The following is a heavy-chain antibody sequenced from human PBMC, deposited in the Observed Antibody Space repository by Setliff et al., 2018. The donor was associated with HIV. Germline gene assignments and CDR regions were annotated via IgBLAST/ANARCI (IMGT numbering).Heavy chain of an antibody. CDR1: GFTFSNAW. J-gene: IGHJ4*02. V-gene: IGHV3-15*01. Sequence: SLKISCAASGFTFSNAWMSWVRQAPGKGLEWVGRIKSIIDNGTIDYAAPVKGRFTISRDDSKNTMFLQMSSLKSEDTAVYYCTTDRIIAVAVAAHLPLSSEDSWGQGTLVTVSS. CDR2: IKSIIDNGTI. CDR3: TTDRIIAVAVAAHLPLSSEDS. D-gene: IGHD2-15*01.